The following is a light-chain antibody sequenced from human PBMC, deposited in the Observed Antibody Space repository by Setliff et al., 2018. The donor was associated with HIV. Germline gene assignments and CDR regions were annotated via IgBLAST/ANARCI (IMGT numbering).Light chain of an antibody. Sequence: SVLTQPASVPGSPGQSITLSCTGSSSDIGGYNYVSWYQQYPGKAPKLMIYDVTERPSGVSSRFSGSKSGNTASLTISGLQAEDEADYYCSSYTATTASYVVSGRGTK. CDR3: SSYTATTASYVV. J-gene: IGLJ2*01. V-gene: IGLV2-14*03. CDR1: SSDIGGYNY. CDR2: DVT.